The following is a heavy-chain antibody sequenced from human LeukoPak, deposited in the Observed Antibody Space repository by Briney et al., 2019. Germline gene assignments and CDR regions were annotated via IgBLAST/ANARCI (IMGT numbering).Heavy chain of an antibody. CDR3: VRDVVPYSSNWYYFDY. J-gene: IGHJ4*02. CDR1: GFTFSSYG. V-gene: IGHV3-66*01. CDR2: IYSGGDT. D-gene: IGHD6-13*01. Sequence: GGSLRLSCAASGFTFSSYGMHWVRQAPGKGLEWVSIIYSGGDTYYADSVKGRFTISRDNSKNALYLQMNSLRAEDTAVYYCVRDVVPYSSNWYYFDYWGQGTLVTVSS.